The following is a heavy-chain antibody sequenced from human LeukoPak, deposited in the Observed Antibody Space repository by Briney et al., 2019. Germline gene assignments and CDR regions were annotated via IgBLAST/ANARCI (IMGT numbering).Heavy chain of an antibody. D-gene: IGHD2-2*01. Sequence: GGSLRLSCAASGFTFSSYSMNWVRQAPGKGLEWVSYISGRSSTIYYADSVKGRFTISRDNAKNSLYLQMNSLRAEDTAVYYCARDSCSSTSCHYSSYFDYWGQGTLVTVSS. CDR1: GFTFSSYS. CDR3: ARDSCSSTSCHYSSYFDY. J-gene: IGHJ4*02. V-gene: IGHV3-48*01. CDR2: ISGRSSTI.